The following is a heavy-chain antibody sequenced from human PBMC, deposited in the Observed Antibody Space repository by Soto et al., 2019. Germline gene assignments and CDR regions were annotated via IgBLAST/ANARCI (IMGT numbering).Heavy chain of an antibody. Sequence: ASVKVSCKASGYTFTSYGISWVRQAPGQGLEWMGWISAYNGNTNYAQKLQGRVTMTTDTSTSTAYMELRSLRSDDTAVYYCARDSGPIVVVVAANYDYFDYWGQGTLVTVSS. J-gene: IGHJ4*02. CDR3: ARDSGPIVVVVAANYDYFDY. CDR1: GYTFTSYG. V-gene: IGHV1-18*01. CDR2: ISAYNGNT. D-gene: IGHD2-15*01.